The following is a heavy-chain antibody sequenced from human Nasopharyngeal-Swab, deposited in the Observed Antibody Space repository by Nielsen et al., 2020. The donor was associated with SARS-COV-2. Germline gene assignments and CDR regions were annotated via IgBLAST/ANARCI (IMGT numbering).Heavy chain of an antibody. CDR3: ATEDSDY. J-gene: IGHJ4*02. Sequence: WVRQAPGQGLEWMGWMNPNSGNTGYAQKFQGRVTMTRNTSISTAYMELSSLRSEDTAVYYCATEDSDYWGQGTLVTVSS. CDR2: MNPNSGNT. V-gene: IGHV1-8*01. D-gene: IGHD3/OR15-3a*01.